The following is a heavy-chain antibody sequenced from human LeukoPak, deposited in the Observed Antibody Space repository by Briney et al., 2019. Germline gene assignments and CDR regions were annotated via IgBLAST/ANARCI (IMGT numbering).Heavy chain of an antibody. CDR2: IIPILGIR. Sequence: ASVKVSCTDSGGTFSSYAISWVRQAPGQGLEWMGRIIPILGIRNYAQKFQGRVTITADKSTSTAYMELSSLRSEDTAVYYCARDGSYSSGWYSVDYWGQGTLVTVSS. CDR1: GGTFSSYA. CDR3: ARDGSYSSGWYSVDY. J-gene: IGHJ4*02. V-gene: IGHV1-69*04. D-gene: IGHD6-19*01.